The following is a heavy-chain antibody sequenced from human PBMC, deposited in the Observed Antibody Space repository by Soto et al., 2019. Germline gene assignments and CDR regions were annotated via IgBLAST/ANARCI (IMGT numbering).Heavy chain of an antibody. CDR1: GFTFSSYA. CDR2: ISGSGDST. CDR3: AKDRDGAAAGPTKFYGMDV. D-gene: IGHD6-13*01. V-gene: IGHV3-23*01. J-gene: IGHJ6*02. Sequence: EVQLLESGGGLVQPGGSLRLSCAASGFTFSSYAMSWVRQAPGKGLEWVSGISGSGDSTYYADSVRGRFTISRDNSKNTLYLQMNRLRAEDTAVYYCAKDRDGAAAGPTKFYGMDVWGQGTTVTVSS.